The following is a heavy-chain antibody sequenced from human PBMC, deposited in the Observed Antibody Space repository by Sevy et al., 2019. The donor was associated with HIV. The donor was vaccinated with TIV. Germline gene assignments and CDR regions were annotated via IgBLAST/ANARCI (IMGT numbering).Heavy chain of an antibody. Sequence: GGSLRLSCAASGFTFSDYYMSWIRQAPGKGLEWVSYISSSGSTIYYADSVKGRFTISRDNAKNSLYLQMNSLRAEDTAVYYCAGEGDITMIVGGAFDIWGQGTMVTVSS. V-gene: IGHV3-11*01. CDR2: ISSSGSTI. CDR3: AGEGDITMIVGGAFDI. D-gene: IGHD3-22*01. J-gene: IGHJ3*02. CDR1: GFTFSDYY.